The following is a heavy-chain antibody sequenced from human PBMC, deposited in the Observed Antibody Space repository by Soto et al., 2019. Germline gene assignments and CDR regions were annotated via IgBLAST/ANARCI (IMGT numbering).Heavy chain of an antibody. CDR1: GCSISSGDYY. D-gene: IGHD5-12*01. J-gene: IGHJ6*02. CDR3: ARNSGYAGDYYYGMDV. CDR2: IYYSGST. V-gene: IGHV4-30-4*01. Sequence: PSETLSLTCPVSGCSISSGDYYWSWIRQPPGKGLEWIGYIYYSGSTYYNPSLKSRVTISVDTSKNQFSLKLSSVTAADTAVYYCARNSGYAGDYYYGMDVWGQGTTVTVSS.